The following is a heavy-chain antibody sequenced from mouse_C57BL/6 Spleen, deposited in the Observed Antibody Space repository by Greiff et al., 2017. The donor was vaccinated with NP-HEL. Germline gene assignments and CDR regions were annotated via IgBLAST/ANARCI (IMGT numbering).Heavy chain of an antibody. CDR3: ARNLLRRYFDV. CDR2: IDPSDSYT. V-gene: IGHV1-50*01. CDR1: GYTFTSYW. Sequence: VQLQQSGAELVKPGASVKLSCKASGYTFTSYWMQWVKQRPGQGLEWIGEIDPSDSYTNYNQTFKGKAKLTVDTSSSTAYMQLSSLTSEDSAVYYCARNLLRRYFDVWGTGTTVTVSS. J-gene: IGHJ1*03. D-gene: IGHD1-1*01.